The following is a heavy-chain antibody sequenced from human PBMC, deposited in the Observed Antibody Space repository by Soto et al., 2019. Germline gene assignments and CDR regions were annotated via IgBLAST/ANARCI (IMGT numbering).Heavy chain of an antibody. CDR1: GGSINSGDYY. D-gene: IGHD5-18*01. CDR2: IYYSGST. V-gene: IGHV4-30-4*01. J-gene: IGHJ4*02. Sequence: SETLSLTCTVSGGSINSGDYYWSWIRQPPGEGLEWIAYIYYSGSTHYNPSLKSRVTIPIDTSKNQFSLKLSSVTAADTAVYYCVRDRRYTYGYIDSWGQGTLVTVSS. CDR3: VRDRRYTYGYIDS.